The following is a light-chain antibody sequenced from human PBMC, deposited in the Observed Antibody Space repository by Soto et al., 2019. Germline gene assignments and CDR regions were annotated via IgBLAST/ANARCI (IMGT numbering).Light chain of an antibody. J-gene: IGKJ1*01. CDR1: QSISNY. V-gene: IGKV1-39*01. CDR2: AAS. CDR3: QQSYSTLTWT. Sequence: DIQMTQSPSSLSASVGDRVTITCRASQSISNYLSWYQQKPGKAPKVLIYAASTLQSEVPSRFSGSGSGADFALTISSLQPEDFATYYCQQSYSTLTWTFGQGTKVDIK.